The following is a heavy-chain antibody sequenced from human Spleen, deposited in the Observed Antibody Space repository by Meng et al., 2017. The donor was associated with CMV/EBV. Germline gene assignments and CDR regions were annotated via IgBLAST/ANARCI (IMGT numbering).Heavy chain of an antibody. D-gene: IGHD3-10*01. J-gene: IGHJ4*02. Sequence: CKVSGYSFSSYWIGCVRQMPGKGVEWMGIIYPGDSDTRYSPSFKGQVTISADKSISTAYLQWSSLKASDTAMYYCALTTMVRGVMPSYWGQGTLVTVSS. CDR1: GYSFSSYW. CDR3: ALTTMVRGVMPSY. CDR2: IYPGDSDT. V-gene: IGHV5-51*01.